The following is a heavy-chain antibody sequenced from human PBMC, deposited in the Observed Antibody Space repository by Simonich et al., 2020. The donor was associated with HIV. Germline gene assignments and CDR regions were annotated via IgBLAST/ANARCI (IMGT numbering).Heavy chain of an antibody. D-gene: IGHD3-3*01. Sequence: QVQLQQWGAGLLNPSETLSLTCAVYGGSFSGYYWSWNRQPPGKGLEWIGEINHSGITNYKSSLNSRDTISVDKSKNQFSLKLSSVTAADTAIYYCARRDRELILYFDYWGQGNLVTVSS. V-gene: IGHV4-34*01. CDR1: GGSFSGYY. J-gene: IGHJ4*02. CDR3: ARRDRELILYFDY. CDR2: INHSGIT.